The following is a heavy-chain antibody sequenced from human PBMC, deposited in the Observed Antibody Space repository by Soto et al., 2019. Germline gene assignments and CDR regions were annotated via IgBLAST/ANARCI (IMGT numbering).Heavy chain of an antibody. CDR1: GFSISTSNY. Sequence: NPSETLSLTCAVSGFSISTSNYWGWIRQPPGEGLEWIAYIYGRGTTYYSPSLKSRLTMSVDTSKNQFSLKLSSVTAVDTAVYYCARKSSSGWYFDYWGKGTLVTVSS. J-gene: IGHJ4*02. CDR3: ARKSSSGWYFDY. CDR2: IYGRGTT. V-gene: IGHV4-28*01. D-gene: IGHD6-19*01.